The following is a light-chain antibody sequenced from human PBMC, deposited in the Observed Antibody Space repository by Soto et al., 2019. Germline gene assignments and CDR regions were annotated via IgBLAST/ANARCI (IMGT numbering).Light chain of an antibody. CDR2: GAS. V-gene: IGKV3-20*01. CDR1: QSVSSSY. J-gene: IGKJ2*01. Sequence: EIVLTQSPGTLSLSPGERATLSCRASQSVSSSYLAWYQQKPGQAPRLLIYGASSRATGIPDRFSGSGSGKDFPLTISRLETEDFAVYYCQQYGSSPYTFGQEPKLEIQ. CDR3: QQYGSSPYT.